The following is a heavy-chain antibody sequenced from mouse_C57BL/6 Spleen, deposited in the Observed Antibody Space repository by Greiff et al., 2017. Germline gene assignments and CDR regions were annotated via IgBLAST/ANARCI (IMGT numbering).Heavy chain of an antibody. CDR3: ARDGYYLPFAY. CDR1: GFTFSSYA. Sequence: EVKVVESGGGLVKPGGSLKLSCAASGFTFSSYAMSWVRQTPDKRLEWVATISDGGSYTYYPDNVKGRFTISRDNAKNNLYLQMRHLKSEDTAMYYCARDGYYLPFAYWGQGTLVTVSA. J-gene: IGHJ3*01. V-gene: IGHV5-4*01. CDR2: ISDGGSYT. D-gene: IGHD2-3*01.